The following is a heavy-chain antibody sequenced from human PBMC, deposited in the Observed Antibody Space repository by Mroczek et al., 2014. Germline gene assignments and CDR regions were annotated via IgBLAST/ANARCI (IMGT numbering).Heavy chain of an antibody. D-gene: IGHD2-2*01. CDR1: GFTFSSYG. CDR2: IWYDGSNK. CDR3: ARDPAYCSSTSCYPAFDI. J-gene: IGHJ3*02. V-gene: IGHV3-33*01. Sequence: VQLVESGGGVVQPGRSLRLSCAASGFTFSSYGMHWVRQAPGKGLEWVAVIWYDGSNKYYADSVKGRFTISRDNSKNTLYLQMNSLRAEDTAVYYCARDPAYCSSTSCYPAFDIWGQGTMVTVSS.